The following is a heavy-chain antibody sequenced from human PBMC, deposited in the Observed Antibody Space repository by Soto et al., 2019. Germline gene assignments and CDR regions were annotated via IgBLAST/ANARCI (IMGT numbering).Heavy chain of an antibody. CDR1: GGSISSGGYY. CDR2: IYYGGST. D-gene: IGHD3-16*02. V-gene: IGHV4-31*01. J-gene: IGHJ4*02. CDR3: AVGELSLSLDY. Sequence: QVQLQESGPGLVKPSQTLSLTCTVSGGSISSGGYYWSWIRQHPGKGLEWIGYIYYGGSTYYNPSRKSLVTISVDTSKNQFSLKLSSVTAADTAVYYCAVGELSLSLDYWGQGTLVTVSS.